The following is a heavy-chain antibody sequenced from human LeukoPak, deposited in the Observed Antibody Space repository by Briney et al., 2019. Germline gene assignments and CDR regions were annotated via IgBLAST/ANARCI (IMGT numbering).Heavy chain of an antibody. Sequence: PGGSLRLSCAASGFTFSSYEMNWVRQAPGKGLEWVANIKQDGSEKYYVDSVKGRFTISRDNAKNSLYLQMNSLRAEDTAVYYCARDPTDFWSGYYTAYYFDYWGQGTLVTVSS. V-gene: IGHV3-7*01. CDR3: ARDPTDFWSGYYTAYYFDY. J-gene: IGHJ4*02. CDR1: GFTFSSYE. D-gene: IGHD3-3*01. CDR2: IKQDGSEK.